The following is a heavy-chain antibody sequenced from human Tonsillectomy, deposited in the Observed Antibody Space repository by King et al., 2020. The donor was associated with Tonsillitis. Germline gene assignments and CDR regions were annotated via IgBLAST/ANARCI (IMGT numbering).Heavy chain of an antibody. J-gene: IGHJ3*02. CDR1: GYTFIGYY. CDR3: ARDLGYSGYDGAFNI. V-gene: IGHV1-2*02. CDR2: LHPNSGCT. D-gene: IGHD5-12*01. Sequence: VQLVESGAEVKKPGASVRVSCMASGYTFIGYYIHWVRPAPGQGLEWMGWLHPNSGCTNFAQRFQGRVTMPRDTSIRIAYMELSRLRSDDTAVYYCARDLGYSGYDGAFNIWGQGTMVTVSS.